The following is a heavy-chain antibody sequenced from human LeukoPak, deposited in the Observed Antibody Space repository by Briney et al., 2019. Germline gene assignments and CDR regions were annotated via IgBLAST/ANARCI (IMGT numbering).Heavy chain of an antibody. CDR3: ARDLWNFYDDSGYYRDFDS. Sequence: GASVKVSCKATSRISWVRQAPGQGLEWMGWIGSYGGDTYYAQKFQGRVTVTTDISTSTVYMELRSLRSDDTAVYYCARDLWNFYDDSGYYRDFDSWGQGTLVTVSS. D-gene: IGHD3-22*01. CDR2: IGSYGGDT. CDR1: TSR. J-gene: IGHJ5*01. V-gene: IGHV1-18*01.